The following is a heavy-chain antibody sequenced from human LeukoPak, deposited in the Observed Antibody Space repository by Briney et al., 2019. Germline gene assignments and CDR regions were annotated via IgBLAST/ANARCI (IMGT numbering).Heavy chain of an antibody. CDR1: GFTFSSYA. CDR3: ARSRRRELLGTYFDY. V-gene: IGHV3-30*04. D-gene: IGHD1-26*01. J-gene: IGHJ4*02. CDR2: ISYDGNNK. Sequence: GGSLRLSCAASGFTFSSYAMHWVRQAPGKGLEWVAVISYDGNNKYYADSVKGRFTISRGNSKNTLYLQMNSLRPEDTAVYYCARSRRRELLGTYFDYWGQGTLVTVSS.